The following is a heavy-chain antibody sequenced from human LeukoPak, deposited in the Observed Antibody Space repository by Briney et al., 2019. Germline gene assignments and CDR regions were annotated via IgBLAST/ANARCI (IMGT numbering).Heavy chain of an antibody. CDR1: GGSFSGYY. V-gene: IGHV4-59*08. CDR2: IHYSGIT. D-gene: IGHD4-23*01. J-gene: IGHJ4*02. CDR3: ARHISYGGDSAFGY. Sequence: MPSETLSLTCAVYGGSFSGYYWSWIRQPPGKGLEWIGYIHYSGITNYNPSLKSRVTISMDTSKNQFSLKLSSVAAADTAIYYCARHISYGGDSAFGYWGQGTLVTVSS.